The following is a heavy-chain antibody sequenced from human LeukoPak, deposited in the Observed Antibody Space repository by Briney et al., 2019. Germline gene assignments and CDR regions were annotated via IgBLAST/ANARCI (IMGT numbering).Heavy chain of an antibody. CDR3: ARDRRHYYDSSGYYEDAFDI. CDR1: GGSISSGDYY. V-gene: IGHV4-30-4*01. D-gene: IGHD3-22*01. Sequence: SETLSLTCTVSGGSISSGDYYWSWIRQPPGKGLEWIGYIYYSGSTYYNPSLKSRVTISVDTSKNQFSLKLSSVTAADTAVYYCARDRRHYYDSSGYYEDAFDIWGQGTMVTVSS. CDR2: IYYSGST. J-gene: IGHJ3*02.